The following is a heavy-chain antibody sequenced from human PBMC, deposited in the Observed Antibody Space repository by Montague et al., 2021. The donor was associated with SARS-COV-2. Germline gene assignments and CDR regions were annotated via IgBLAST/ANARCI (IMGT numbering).Heavy chain of an antibody. CDR1: GGSFSGYY. J-gene: IGHJ4*02. CDR3: ARIPSSSWYRGFDY. D-gene: IGHD6-13*01. Sequence: SETLSLTCAVYGGSFSGYYWSWIRQPPGEGLEWIGEINHSGSTNYNPSLKSRVTISVDTSKNQFSLKLSSVTAADTAVYYCARIPSSSWYRGFDYWGQGTLVTVSS. CDR2: INHSGST. V-gene: IGHV4-34*01.